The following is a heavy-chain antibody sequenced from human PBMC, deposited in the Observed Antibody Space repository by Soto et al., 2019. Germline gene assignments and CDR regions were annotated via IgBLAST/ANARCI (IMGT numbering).Heavy chain of an antibody. CDR1: GYTFTSYA. CDR2: INAGNGNT. D-gene: IGHD3-22*01. J-gene: IGHJ4*02. CDR3: ARDVYYYDSSGYEPSLDY. V-gene: IGHV1-3*01. Sequence: ASVKVSCKASGYTFTSYAMHWVRQAPGQRLEWMGWINAGNGNTNYAQKLQGRVTMTTDTSTSTAYMELRSLRSDDTAVYYCARDVYYYDSSGYEPSLDYWGQGTLVTVSS.